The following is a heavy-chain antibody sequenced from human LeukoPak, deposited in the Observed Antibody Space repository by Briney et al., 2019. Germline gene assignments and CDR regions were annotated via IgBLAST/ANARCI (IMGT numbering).Heavy chain of an antibody. CDR1: GFSFSDYS. CDR3: ARDPPYYYGSGSYDENWFDP. D-gene: IGHD3-10*01. J-gene: IGHJ5*02. V-gene: IGHV3-21*01. CDR2: ISRRSRHV. Sequence: GGSLRLSCAASGFSFSDYSMNWVRQAPGKGLEWVSSISRRSRHVYYAGSVKGRFTISRDDARNSLYLQMNSLRAEDMAGYYCARDPPYYYGSGSYDENWFDPWGQGTLVTVSS.